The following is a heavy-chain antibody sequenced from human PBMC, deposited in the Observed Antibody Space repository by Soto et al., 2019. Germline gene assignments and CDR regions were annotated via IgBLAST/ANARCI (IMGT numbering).Heavy chain of an antibody. CDR3: ARDQSYYDILTGYYVGEYFDY. Sequence: GGSLRLSCAASGFTFSSYSMNWVRQAPGKGLEWVSYISSSSSTIYYAESVKGRFTISRDNAKNSLYLQMNSLRAEDTAVYYCARDQSYYDILTGYYVGEYFDYWGQGTLVTVS. J-gene: IGHJ4*02. CDR2: ISSSSSTI. V-gene: IGHV3-48*01. D-gene: IGHD3-9*01. CDR1: GFTFSSYS.